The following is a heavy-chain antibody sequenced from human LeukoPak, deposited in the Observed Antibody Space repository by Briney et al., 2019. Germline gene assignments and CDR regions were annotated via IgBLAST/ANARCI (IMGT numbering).Heavy chain of an antibody. J-gene: IGHJ4*02. Sequence: GGSLRLSCAASGFTFSSYAMSWVRQAPGRGLEWVPAISGSGSSTYYADSVKGRFTISRDNSKNTLYLQMNSLRAEDTAVYYCARVHHYYDSSGYLSSLDYWGQGSLVTVSS. CDR2: ISGSGSST. CDR1: GFTFSSYA. V-gene: IGHV3-23*01. D-gene: IGHD3-22*01. CDR3: ARVHHYYDSSGYLSSLDY.